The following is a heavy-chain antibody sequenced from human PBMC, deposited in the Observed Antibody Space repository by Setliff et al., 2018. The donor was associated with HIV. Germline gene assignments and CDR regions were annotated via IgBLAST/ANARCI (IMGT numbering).Heavy chain of an antibody. Sequence: ASVKVSCKASGYSLNKYGMKWVRQAPGQGLEWMGWIDTNTGKPTYVQGTTGRFVFSLDTSVNATYLQITALKTEDTAVYYCARAGAYYYDGSGYKIFTHFDSWGQGT. CDR1: GYSLNKYG. CDR3: ARAGAYYYDGSGYKIFTHFDS. J-gene: IGHJ4*02. V-gene: IGHV7-4-1*02. D-gene: IGHD3-22*01. CDR2: IDTNTGKP.